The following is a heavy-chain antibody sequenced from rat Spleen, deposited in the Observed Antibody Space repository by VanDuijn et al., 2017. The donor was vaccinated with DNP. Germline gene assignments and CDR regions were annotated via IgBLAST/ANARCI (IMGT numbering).Heavy chain of an antibody. V-gene: IGHV5-27*01. J-gene: IGHJ2*01. Sequence: EVQLVESGGGLVQPGRSLKLSCAASGFTFSNYDMAWVRQAPTKGLEWVAYIGSDGYAPYYGDSVKGRFTISRDNAKSTLYLQMNSLRSEDMATYYCATRPNSGENYWGQGVMVTVSS. CDR3: ATRPNSGENY. CDR2: IGSDGYAP. CDR1: GFTFSNYD. D-gene: IGHD1-1*01.